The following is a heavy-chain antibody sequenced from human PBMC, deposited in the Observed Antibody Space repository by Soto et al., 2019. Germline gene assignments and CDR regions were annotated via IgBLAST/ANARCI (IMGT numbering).Heavy chain of an antibody. D-gene: IGHD4-17*01. CDR1: GGSISSYY. Sequence: SETLSLTCTVSGGSISSYYWSWIRQPPGEGLEWIGYIYYSGSTNYNPSLKSRVTISVDTSKNQFSLKLSSVTAADTAVYYCARDLDYGDYVYGMDVWGQGPTVTVSS. J-gene: IGHJ6*02. CDR2: IYYSGST. V-gene: IGHV4-59*01. CDR3: ARDLDYGDYVYGMDV.